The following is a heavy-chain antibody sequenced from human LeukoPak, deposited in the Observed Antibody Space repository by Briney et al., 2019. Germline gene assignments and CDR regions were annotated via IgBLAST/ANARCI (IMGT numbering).Heavy chain of an antibody. Sequence: GGSLRLSCAASGFTFSSYAMTWVRQAPGKGLEWVSAISVIGGSTYYADSVKGRFTISRDNSKNTLYLQMNSLRAEDTAVYYCAKDGQYYYDSSGYRHWGQGTLVTVSS. CDR1: GFTFSSYA. CDR2: ISVIGGST. D-gene: IGHD3-22*01. V-gene: IGHV3-23*01. CDR3: AKDGQYYYDSSGYRH. J-gene: IGHJ4*02.